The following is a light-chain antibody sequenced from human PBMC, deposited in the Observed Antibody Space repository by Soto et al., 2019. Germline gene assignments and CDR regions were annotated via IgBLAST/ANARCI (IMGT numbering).Light chain of an antibody. CDR2: QAS. CDR1: QSISSW. J-gene: IGKJ4*01. CDR3: EDYSSSSGLT. Sequence: IPMTQSPSPLFAFVGNKVNISFPASQSISSWLAWYQQKPGKAPKLLIFQASSLKSGVPSRFSGSGSATEYTLTISSLQPDDFATYYCEDYSSSSGLTFGGGTKVDIK. V-gene: IGKV1-5*03.